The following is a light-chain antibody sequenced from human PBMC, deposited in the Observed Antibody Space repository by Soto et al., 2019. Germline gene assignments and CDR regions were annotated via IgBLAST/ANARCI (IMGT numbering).Light chain of an antibody. CDR2: EAS. Sequence: DLQLTQSPSSLTASIGDRVTITCRASQGIATWLAWYQQQPEKSPKSLIYEASKLQNGVPSRFNGSGSGTDFTLTIASLQPADVATYFCQQYNTYPLTFGGGTIVDI. J-gene: IGKJ4*01. V-gene: IGKV1D-16*01. CDR1: QGIATW. CDR3: QQYNTYPLT.